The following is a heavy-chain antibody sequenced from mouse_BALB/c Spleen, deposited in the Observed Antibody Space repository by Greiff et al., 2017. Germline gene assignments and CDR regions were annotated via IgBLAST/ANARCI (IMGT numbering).Heavy chain of an antibody. CDR1: GFTFSSYT. D-gene: IGHD2-14*01. V-gene: IGHV5-6-4*01. CDR3: TREEKYDAAY. Sequence: EVKLVESGGGLVKPGGSLKLSCAASGFTFSSYTMSWVRQTPEKRLEWVATISSGGSYTYYPDSVKGRFTISRDNAKNTLYLQMSSLKSEDTAMYYCTREEKYDAAYWGQGTLVTVSA. J-gene: IGHJ3*01. CDR2: ISSGGSYT.